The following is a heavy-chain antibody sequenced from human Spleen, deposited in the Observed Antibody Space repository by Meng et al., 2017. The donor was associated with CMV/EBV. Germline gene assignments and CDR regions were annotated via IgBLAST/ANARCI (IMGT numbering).Heavy chain of an antibody. CDR2: IKQDGSEK. CDR3: ARVQKYQLLSRGAMDV. V-gene: IGHV3-7*01. J-gene: IGHJ6*01. D-gene: IGHD2-2*01. CDR1: GITFSSYA. Sequence: GESLKISCAASGITFSSYAMHWVRQAPGKGLEWVANIKQDGSEKYYVDSVKGRFTISRDNAKNSLYLQMNSLRAEDTAVYYCARVQKYQLLSRGAMDVWGQGTTVTVSS.